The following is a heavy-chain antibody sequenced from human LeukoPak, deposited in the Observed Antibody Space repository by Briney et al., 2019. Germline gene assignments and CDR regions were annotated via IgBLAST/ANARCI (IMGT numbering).Heavy chain of an antibody. D-gene: IGHD6-13*01. J-gene: IGHJ6*03. CDR2: IYYSGST. CDR1: GGSISSYY. V-gene: IGHV4-59*01. CDR3: ARVRKIAAAGMSYYYYYMDV. Sequence: SETLSLTCTVSGGSISSYYWSWIRQPPGKGLEWIGYIYYSGSTNYNPSLKSRVTISVDTSKNQFSLKLSSVTAADKAVYYCARVRKIAAAGMSYYYYYMDVWGKGTTVTISS.